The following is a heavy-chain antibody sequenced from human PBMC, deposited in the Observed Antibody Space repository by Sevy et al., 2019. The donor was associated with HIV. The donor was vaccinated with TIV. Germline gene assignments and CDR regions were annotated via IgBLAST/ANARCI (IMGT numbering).Heavy chain of an antibody. D-gene: IGHD2-8*01. V-gene: IGHV3-23*01. CDR1: GFTFAKYS. J-gene: IGHJ4*02. CDR3: AREGCTQPHDY. CDR2: FSFGCGRI. Sequence: GGSLRLSCAASGFTFAKYSMSWVRQAPGKGLEWVSTFSFGCGRINYADSVKGRLTIPREDSKNTLFLQMNSLRAEDTATYFCAREGCTQPHDYWGQGTLVTVSS.